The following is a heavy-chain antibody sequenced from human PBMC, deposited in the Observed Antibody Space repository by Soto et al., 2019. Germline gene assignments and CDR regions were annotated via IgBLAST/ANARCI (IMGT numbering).Heavy chain of an antibody. CDR1: GFTFSDYY. Sequence: PVGSLRLSCAASGFTFSDYYMSWIRQAPGKGLEWVSYISGSDGAVYYADSVKGRFTISRDNAKSSLYLQMNSLRAEDTAVYYCARDMIVIRGAFHIWGQGTKVTVSS. CDR2: ISGSDGAV. D-gene: IGHD3-22*01. V-gene: IGHV3-11*01. CDR3: ARDMIVIRGAFHI. J-gene: IGHJ3*02.